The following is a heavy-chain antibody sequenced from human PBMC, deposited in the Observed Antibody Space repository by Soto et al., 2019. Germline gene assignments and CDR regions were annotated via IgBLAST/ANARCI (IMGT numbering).Heavy chain of an antibody. Sequence: QVQLQESGPGLVKPSGTLSLTCAVSGGSISSSNWWSWVRQPPGKGLEWIGEIYHSGSTYYNMSLKSRVTISVDKSNNQFSRKLTSMTAADSAVYYCARVGYTSGHYFDYWGQGTLVTVSS. D-gene: IGHD5-18*01. CDR2: IYHSGST. CDR3: ARVGYTSGHYFDY. CDR1: GGSISSSNW. V-gene: IGHV4-4*02. J-gene: IGHJ4*02.